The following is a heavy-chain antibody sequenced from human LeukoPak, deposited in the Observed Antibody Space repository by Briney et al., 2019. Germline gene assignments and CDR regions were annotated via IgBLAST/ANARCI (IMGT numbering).Heavy chain of an antibody. D-gene: IGHD2-2*01. J-gene: IGHJ4*02. V-gene: IGHV4-34*01. CDR3: ARPYPENDSTSCPFDY. CDR1: GGSFSGYY. Sequence: SETLSLTCAVYGGSFSGYYWSWIRQPPGKGLEWIGEINHSGSTNYNPSLKSRVTISVDTSRNQFSLKLSSMTAADTAVYYCARPYPENDSTSCPFDYWGQGTLVTVSS. CDR2: INHSGST.